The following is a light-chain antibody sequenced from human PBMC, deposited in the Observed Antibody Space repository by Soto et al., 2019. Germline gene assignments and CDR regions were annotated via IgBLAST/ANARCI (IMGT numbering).Light chain of an antibody. Sequence: EIVLTQSPATLSLSPGERATLSCRASQSVSSYLAWYQQKPGQAPRLLIYDTSNRATGIPARFSGSGSGTDFTLIISSLEPEDFAVYYCQQRSNWPLTFXPGTKVDIK. CDR2: DTS. J-gene: IGKJ3*01. V-gene: IGKV3-11*01. CDR3: QQRSNWPLT. CDR1: QSVSSY.